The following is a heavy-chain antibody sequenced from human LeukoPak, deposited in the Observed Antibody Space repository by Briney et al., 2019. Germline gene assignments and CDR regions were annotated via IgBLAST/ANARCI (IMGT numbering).Heavy chain of an antibody. CDR3: ARGTGSSWSFDY. J-gene: IGHJ4*02. Sequence: GGSLRLSCTASGFTFGDYAMSWVRQAPGKGLEWVGFIRSKAYGGTTEYAASVKGRFTISRDESKSIAYLQMNSLRAEDTAVYYCARGTGSSWSFDYWGQGTLVTVSS. CDR1: GFTFGDYA. V-gene: IGHV3-49*04. D-gene: IGHD6-13*01. CDR2: IRSKAYGGTT.